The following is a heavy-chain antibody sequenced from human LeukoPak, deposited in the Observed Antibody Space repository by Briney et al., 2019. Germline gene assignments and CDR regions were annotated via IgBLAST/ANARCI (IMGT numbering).Heavy chain of an antibody. V-gene: IGHV4-34*01. CDR1: GGSFSGYY. Sequence: PSETLSLTCALYGGSFSGYYWTWVRQPPGKGLEWIGEIHQSGRTNYNPSLKSRVTISVDTSKNQFSLKLSSVTAADTAVYYCARSGLGSSWESTNFDYWGQGTLVTVSS. CDR2: IHQSGRT. CDR3: ARSGLGSSWESTNFDY. J-gene: IGHJ4*02. D-gene: IGHD6-13*01.